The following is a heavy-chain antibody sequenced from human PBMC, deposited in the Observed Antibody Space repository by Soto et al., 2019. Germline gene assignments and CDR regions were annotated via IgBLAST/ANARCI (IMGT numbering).Heavy chain of an antibody. CDR1: GGSVSSGSYY. CDR2: IYYSGST. D-gene: IGHD3-9*01. CDR3: ATYYEIWTGYSG. Sequence: QVQLQESGPGLVKPSETLSLTCTVSGGSVSSGSYYWSWIRQPPGKGLEWSGYIYYSGSTNYNPPLKRRDTMAVDTSKNQVSRKVSSVTAGDTAVYYCATYYEIWTGYSGWGQGTLVTVSS. V-gene: IGHV4-61*01. J-gene: IGHJ4*02.